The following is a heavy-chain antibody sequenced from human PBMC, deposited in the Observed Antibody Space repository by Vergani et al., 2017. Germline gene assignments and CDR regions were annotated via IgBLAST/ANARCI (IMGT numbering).Heavy chain of an antibody. D-gene: IGHD3-3*01. Sequence: EVQLVESGGGLVKPGGSLRLSCAASGFTFSSYSMNWVRQAPGKGLEWVSSISSSSSYIYYADSVKGRFTISRDNAKNSLYLQMNSLRAEDTAVYYCASDLTFCGVVPSFGYWGQGTLVTVSS. J-gene: IGHJ4*02. V-gene: IGHV3-21*04. CDR1: GFTFSSYS. CDR2: ISSSSSYI. CDR3: ASDLTFCGVVPSFGY.